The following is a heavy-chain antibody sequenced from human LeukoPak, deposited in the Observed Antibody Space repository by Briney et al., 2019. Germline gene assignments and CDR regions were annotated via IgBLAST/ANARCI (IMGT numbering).Heavy chain of an antibody. CDR2: AYYSGST. Sequence: PSETLSLTCTVSGGSISSWYWSWIRQPPGKGLEWIGYAYYSGSTYYNPSLKSRVTISVDTSKNQFSLKLSSVTAADTAVYYCARHLSGIAAAVPYYFDYWGQGTLVTVSS. D-gene: IGHD6-13*01. V-gene: IGHV4-59*04. CDR3: ARHLSGIAAAVPYYFDY. J-gene: IGHJ4*02. CDR1: GGSISSWY.